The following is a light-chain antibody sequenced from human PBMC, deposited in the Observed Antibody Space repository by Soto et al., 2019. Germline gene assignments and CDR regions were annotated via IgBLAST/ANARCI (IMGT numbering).Light chain of an antibody. CDR1: SSNIGSNY. Sequence: VLTQPPSASGTPGQRVTISCSGSSSNIGSNYVYWYQQLPGTAPKLLIYSNNQRPSGVPDRFSGSKSGTSASPAISGLRSEDEADYYCAAWDDSLSGFYVFGTGTKVTVL. V-gene: IGLV1-47*02. J-gene: IGLJ1*01. CDR2: SNN. CDR3: AAWDDSLSGFYV.